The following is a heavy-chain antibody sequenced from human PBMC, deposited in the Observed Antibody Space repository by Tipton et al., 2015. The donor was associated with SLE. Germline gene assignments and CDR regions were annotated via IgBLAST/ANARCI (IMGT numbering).Heavy chain of an antibody. Sequence: GLVKPSQTLSLTCAISGDSVSTHSAAWTWIRQSPSRGLEWLGRTYYRSKWYSDYAVSVKSRITLNPDTSKNQFSLQLNSVTPEDTAVYYCARVWGTGSRGVDDGGQGTLGTVSS. CDR3: ARVWGTGSRGVDD. CDR1: GDSVSTHSAA. J-gene: IGHJ4*02. V-gene: IGHV6-1*01. D-gene: IGHD2-2*01. CDR2: TYYRSKWYS.